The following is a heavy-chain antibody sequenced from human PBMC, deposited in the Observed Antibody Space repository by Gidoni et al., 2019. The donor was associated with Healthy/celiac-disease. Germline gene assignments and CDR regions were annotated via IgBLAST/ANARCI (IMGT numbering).Heavy chain of an antibody. CDR1: GGTFSSYA. CDR2: IIPIFGTA. V-gene: IGHV1-69*01. D-gene: IGHD6-19*01. Sequence: PGSSVKVSCKASGGTFSSYAISWVRQAPGQGLEWMGGIIPIFGTANYAQKFQGRVTITADESTSTAYMELSSLRSEDTAVYYCAKVHNIAVAATQYFDYWGQGTLVTVSS. J-gene: IGHJ4*02. CDR3: AKVHNIAVAATQYFDY.